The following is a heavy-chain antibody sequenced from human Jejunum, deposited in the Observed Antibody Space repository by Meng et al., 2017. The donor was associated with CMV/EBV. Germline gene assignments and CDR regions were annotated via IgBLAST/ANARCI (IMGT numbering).Heavy chain of an antibody. CDR3: VKDHGGLNRGGTGPED. CDR2: IRYDGNNR. D-gene: IGHD3/OR15-3a*01. V-gene: IGHV3-30*02. Sequence: FPFRVYGMHWVRQAPGTGLEWVAFIRYDGNNRYYAESVRGRFTISRDNSRNTLYLEMSSLTTEDTAVYHCVKDHGGLNRGGTGPEDWGQGTLVTVSS. J-gene: IGHJ4*02. CDR1: FPFRVYG.